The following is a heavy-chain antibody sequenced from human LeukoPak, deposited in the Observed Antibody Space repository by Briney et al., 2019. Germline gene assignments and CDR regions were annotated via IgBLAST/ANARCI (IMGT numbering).Heavy chain of an antibody. CDR2: ISAYNGNT. CDR1: GYTFTNYG. D-gene: IGHD3/OR15-3a*01. CDR3: ARGGLVYAAGLDY. J-gene: IGHJ4*02. Sequence: ASVKVSCKASGYTFTNYGITWVRQAPGQGLEWLGFISAYNGNTSYAQKLKGRVTMTTDTSTSTAYMELRSLRSDDTAVYYCARGGLVYAAGLDYWGQGTLVTVSS. V-gene: IGHV1-18*01.